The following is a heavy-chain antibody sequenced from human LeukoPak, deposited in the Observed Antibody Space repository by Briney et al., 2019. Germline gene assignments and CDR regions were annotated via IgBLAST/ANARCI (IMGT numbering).Heavy chain of an antibody. CDR2: IYYSGST. J-gene: IGHJ4*02. V-gene: IGHV4-59*01. D-gene: IGHD5-12*01. CDR3: ARVSGYRLDY. Sequence: SETLTLTCTVSGGSISSYYWSWIRQPPGKGLEWIGYIYYSGSTNYNPSLKSRVTISVDTSKNQFSLKLSSVTAADTAVYYCARVSGYRLDYWGQGTLVTVSS. CDR1: GGSISSYY.